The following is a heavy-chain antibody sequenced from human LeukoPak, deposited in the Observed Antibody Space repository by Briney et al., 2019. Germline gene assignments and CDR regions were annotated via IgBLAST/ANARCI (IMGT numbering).Heavy chain of an antibody. CDR2: ISGSGGST. J-gene: IGHJ4*02. D-gene: IGHD2-2*01. CDR3: AKIGGSTSNYYFDY. V-gene: IGHV3-23*01. Sequence: GGSLTLSCAASGFTFSSYAMSWVRQAPGKGLEWVSAISGSGGSTYYADSVKGRFTISRDNSKNTLYLQMNSLRAEDTAVYYCAKIGGSTSNYYFDYWGQGTLVTVSS. CDR1: GFTFSSYA.